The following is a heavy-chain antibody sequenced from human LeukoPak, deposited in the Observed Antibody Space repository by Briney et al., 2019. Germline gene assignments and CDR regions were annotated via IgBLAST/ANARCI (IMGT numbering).Heavy chain of an antibody. CDR2: ISYDGSNK. Sequence: GRSLRLSCAASGFTFSSYAMHWVRQAPGKGLEWVAVISYDGSNKYYADSVKGRFTISRDNSKNTLYLQMNSLRAEDTAVYYCARDMVRGGQKEYYFDYWGQGTLVTVSS. CDR1: GFTFSSYA. J-gene: IGHJ4*02. CDR3: ARDMVRGGQKEYYFDY. D-gene: IGHD3-10*01. V-gene: IGHV3-30-3*01.